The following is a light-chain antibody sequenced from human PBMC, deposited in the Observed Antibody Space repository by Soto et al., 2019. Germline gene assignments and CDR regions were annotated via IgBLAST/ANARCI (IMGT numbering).Light chain of an antibody. CDR2: GAS. Sequence: EIVMTQSPATLSVSPGERATLSCRASQSVSNNLAWYQQKPGQDPRLLIYGASTRATGIPARFSGSGSGTEFTLTISSLQSEDFAVYYCQQYNNWSFGGGTKVEIK. J-gene: IGKJ4*01. V-gene: IGKV3-15*01. CDR3: QQYNNWS. CDR1: QSVSNN.